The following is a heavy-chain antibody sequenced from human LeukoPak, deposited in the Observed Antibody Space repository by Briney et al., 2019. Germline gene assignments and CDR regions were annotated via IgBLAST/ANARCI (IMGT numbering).Heavy chain of an antibody. Sequence: GGSLRLSCAASGFNFDTYAMTWVRQATGKGVEGVSSIGSSGCSTYYADSVRGLFTISRDNYKNTLLLQVNSLGAGDTAIYYCANMYSILGYTEASHVRFFDYWGLGTLVTVSS. CDR2: IGSSGCST. CDR3: ANMYSILGYTEASHVRFFDY. D-gene: IGHD2-2*02. J-gene: IGHJ4*02. CDR1: GFNFDTYA. V-gene: IGHV3-23*01.